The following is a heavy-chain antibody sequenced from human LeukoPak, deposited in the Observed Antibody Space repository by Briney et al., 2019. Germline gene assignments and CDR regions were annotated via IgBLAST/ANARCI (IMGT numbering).Heavy chain of an antibody. V-gene: IGHV5-51*01. CDR2: IYSGDSHT. Sequence: GESLKISCKGSGYSFTYWIGWVRQMPGKGLEWMGIIYSGDSHTKYSPSFQGRVTISVDKSITTAYLQWSSLEASDTAMYYCARLRRDHEYFDYWGQGTLVTVSS. CDR3: ARLRRDHEYFDY. J-gene: IGHJ4*02. CDR1: GYSFTYW.